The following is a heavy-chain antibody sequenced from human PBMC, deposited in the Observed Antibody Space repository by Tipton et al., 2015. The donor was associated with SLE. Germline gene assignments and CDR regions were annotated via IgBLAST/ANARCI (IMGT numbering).Heavy chain of an antibody. D-gene: IGHD6-19*01. CDR1: GFTLSSYW. CDR3: ARPTLTVAGTRYFDP. CDR2: INSAGSST. J-gene: IGHJ5*02. V-gene: IGHV3-74*01. Sequence: SLRLSCAASGFTLSSYWMHWVRQAPGEGLVWVSRINSAGSSTDYADSVKGRFTISRDNAKNMVYVQMNSLRDEDTAVYYCARPTLTVAGTRYFDPWGQGSLVTVSS.